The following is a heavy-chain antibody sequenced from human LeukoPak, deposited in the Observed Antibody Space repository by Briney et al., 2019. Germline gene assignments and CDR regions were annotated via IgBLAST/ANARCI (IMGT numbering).Heavy chain of an antibody. D-gene: IGHD3-10*01. CDR2: IKSKTEGGTT. CDR1: GFTFSNAW. Sequence: GGSLRLSCAASGFTFSNAWMSWVRQAPGKGLEWVGRIKSKTEGGTTDYAAPVKGRFTISRDDSKNTLYLQMNSLRAEDTAVYYCAKVVSLFYGSGSYYDYWGQGTLVTVSS. CDR3: AKVVSLFYGSGSYYDY. J-gene: IGHJ4*02. V-gene: IGHV3-15*01.